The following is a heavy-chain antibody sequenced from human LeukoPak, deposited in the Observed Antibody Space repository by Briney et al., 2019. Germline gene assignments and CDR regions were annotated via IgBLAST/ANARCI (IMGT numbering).Heavy chain of an antibody. Sequence: PGRSLRLSCAASGFNFNDPGMHWVRQAPGKGLEWVAVIWYDGSEKYYADSVKGRLTISRDNSKNTLYLQMNSLRADDTAVYYCARDGYYGSGRPFDYWGQGALSASPQ. CDR3: ARDGYYGSGRPFDY. CDR2: IWYDGSEK. CDR1: GFNFNDPG. V-gene: IGHV3-33*01. D-gene: IGHD3-10*01. J-gene: IGHJ4*02.